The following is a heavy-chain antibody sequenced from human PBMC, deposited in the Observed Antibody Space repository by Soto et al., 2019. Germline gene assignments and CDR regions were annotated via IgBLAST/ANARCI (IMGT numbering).Heavy chain of an antibody. CDR2: INPNSGGT. D-gene: IGHD3-16*01. Sequence: ASVKVSCKASGYTFTGYYMHWVRQAPGQGLEWMGWINPNSGGTNYAQKFQGRVTMTSDTSIITAYMELSRLRSDDTAVYYCARDRIGTFKQPIDYWGQGTLVTVSS. CDR3: ARDRIGTFKQPIDY. CDR1: GYTFTGYY. J-gene: IGHJ4*02. V-gene: IGHV1-2*02.